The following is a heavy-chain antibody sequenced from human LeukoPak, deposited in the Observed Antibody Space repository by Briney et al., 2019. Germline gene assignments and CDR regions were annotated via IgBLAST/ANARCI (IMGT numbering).Heavy chain of an antibody. D-gene: IGHD1-26*01. J-gene: IGHJ3*02. Sequence: ASVKVSCKASGYTFTGYYMHWVRQAPGQGLEWMGWISPSGGTDYAQKFQGRVTMTRDTSITTAYMELDSLRSDDTAVYYCATTSIVGATGDDAFDIWGQGTMVTVSS. V-gene: IGHV1-2*02. CDR3: ATTSIVGATGDDAFDI. CDR2: ISPSGGT. CDR1: GYTFTGYY.